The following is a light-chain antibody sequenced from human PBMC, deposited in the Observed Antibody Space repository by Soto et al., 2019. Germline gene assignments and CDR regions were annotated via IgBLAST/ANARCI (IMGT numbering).Light chain of an antibody. CDR1: QSVSSSY. J-gene: IGKJ4*01. V-gene: IGKV3-20*01. CDR3: QQHGSSPLT. Sequence: EIVLTQSPGTLSLSPGERATLSCRASQSVSSSYLAWYQQKPGQAPRLLIYGAASRATASPDRFSGSGSGTDFTLTIIRLEPEDVAVDYCQQHGSSPLTFGGGTKVDIK. CDR2: GAA.